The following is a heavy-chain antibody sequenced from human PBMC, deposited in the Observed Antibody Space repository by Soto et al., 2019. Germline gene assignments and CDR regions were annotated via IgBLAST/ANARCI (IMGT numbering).Heavy chain of an antibody. Sequence: ASVKVSCKASGYTFTIYGISWVRQAPGQGLEWMGWISAYNGNTNYPQKLQGRVTMTTDTSTSTAYMELRSLRADDSAVYYCARDSRPYYYGSGSYLITSFDYWGQGTPVTVSS. D-gene: IGHD3-10*01. CDR3: ARDSRPYYYGSGSYLITSFDY. J-gene: IGHJ4*02. V-gene: IGHV1-18*01. CDR2: ISAYNGNT. CDR1: GYTFTIYG.